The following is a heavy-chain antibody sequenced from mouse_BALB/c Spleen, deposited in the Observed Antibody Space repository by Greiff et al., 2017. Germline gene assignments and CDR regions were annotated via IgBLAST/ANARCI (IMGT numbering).Heavy chain of an antibody. J-gene: IGHJ4*01. CDR2: ISSGGSYT. Sequence: EVKLVESGGGLVKPGGSLKLSCAASGFTFSSYTMSWVRQTPEKRLEWVATISSGGSYTYYPDSVKGRFTISRDNAKNTLYLQMSSLKSEDTAMYYCTSLWDSYAMDYWGQGTSVTVSS. V-gene: IGHV5-6-4*01. CDR1: GFTFSSYT. CDR3: TSLWDSYAMDY.